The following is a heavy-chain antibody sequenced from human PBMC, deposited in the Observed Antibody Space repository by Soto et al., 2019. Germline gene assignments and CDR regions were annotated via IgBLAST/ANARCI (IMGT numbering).Heavy chain of an antibody. D-gene: IGHD6-13*01. CDR1: GFTFSSYA. J-gene: IGHJ4*02. CDR3: AKDFGRSGTDSNFDY. CDR2: ISGSGGST. V-gene: IGHV3-23*01. Sequence: AXGSLLLSCAASGFTFSSYAMSWVRQAPGKGLEWVSAISGSGGSTYYADSVKGRFTISRDNSKNTLYLQMNSLRAEDAAVYYCAKDFGRSGTDSNFDYWGQGTLVTVSS.